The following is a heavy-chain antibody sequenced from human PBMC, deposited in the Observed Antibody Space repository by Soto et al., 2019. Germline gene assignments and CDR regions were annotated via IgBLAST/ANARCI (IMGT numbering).Heavy chain of an antibody. CDR2: ISYDGSNK. J-gene: IGHJ5*02. CDR3: ARAIYPGIAAAGSPSGLDP. V-gene: IGHV3-30-3*01. Sequence: GSLRLSCAASGFTFSSYAMHWVRQAPGKGLEWVAVISYDGSNKYYADSVKGRFTISRDNSKNTLYLQMNSLRAEDTAVYYCARAIYPGIAAAGSPSGLDPWGQGTLVTVSS. D-gene: IGHD6-13*01. CDR1: GFTFSSYA.